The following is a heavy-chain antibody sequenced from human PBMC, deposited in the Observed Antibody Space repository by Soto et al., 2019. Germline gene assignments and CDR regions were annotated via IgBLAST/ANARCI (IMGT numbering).Heavy chain of an antibody. CDR1: GFTFSSYW. D-gene: IGHD3-16*01. CDR3: ARDRGGFGGVKY. CDR2: INSDGSST. V-gene: IGHV3-74*01. Sequence: EVPLVESGGGLVQPGGSLRVSCAASGFTFSSYWMHWVRQAPGKGLVWVSRINSDGSSTSYADSVKGRFTISRDNAKNTLDLEMSSLRAEDTAVYYCARDRGGFGGVKYWGQGTLVTVFS. J-gene: IGHJ4*02.